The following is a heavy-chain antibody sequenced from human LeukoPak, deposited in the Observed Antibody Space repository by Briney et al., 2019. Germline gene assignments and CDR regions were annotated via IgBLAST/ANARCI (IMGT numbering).Heavy chain of an antibody. Sequence: PGGSLRLSCAASGFTFSSYGMHWVRQAPGKGLEWVAFIRYDGSNKYYADSVKGRFTISRDNSKNTLYLQMNSLRAEDTAVYYCASEWVTIFGVVLDYRGQGTLVTVSS. J-gene: IGHJ4*02. CDR2: IRYDGSNK. V-gene: IGHV3-30*02. CDR1: GFTFSSYG. D-gene: IGHD3-3*01. CDR3: ASEWVTIFGVVLDY.